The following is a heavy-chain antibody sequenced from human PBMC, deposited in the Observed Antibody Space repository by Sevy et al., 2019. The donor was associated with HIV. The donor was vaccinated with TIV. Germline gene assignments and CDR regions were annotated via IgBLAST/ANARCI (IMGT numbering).Heavy chain of an antibody. D-gene: IGHD3-16*01. J-gene: IGHJ4*02. CDR2: INGDGSDK. V-gene: IGHV3-7*01. CDR3: AHETIGRFDS. CDR1: GFTFSVYW. Sequence: GSLRLSCAASGFTFSVYWMNWVRQAPGKGLEWVANINGDGSDKHYVASVEGRFTISRDNGKNLLYLQMNSLRVEDTAVYYCAHETIGRFDSWGQGTLVTVSS.